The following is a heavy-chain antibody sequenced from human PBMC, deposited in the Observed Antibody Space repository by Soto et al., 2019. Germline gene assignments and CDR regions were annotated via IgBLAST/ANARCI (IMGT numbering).Heavy chain of an antibody. D-gene: IGHD5-12*01. CDR1: GYTFTSYY. V-gene: IGHV1-46*01. Sequence: ASVKFSCKASGYTFTSYYLHWVRQAPGQGLECMGKINPSGGSTSYAQKFQGRVTMTRXTXXSXXXVXLXXLRXEGTAVYYCAREWLKSPTHFDYWGQGTLVTVSS. CDR2: INPSGGST. J-gene: IGHJ4*02. CDR3: AREWLKSPTHFDY.